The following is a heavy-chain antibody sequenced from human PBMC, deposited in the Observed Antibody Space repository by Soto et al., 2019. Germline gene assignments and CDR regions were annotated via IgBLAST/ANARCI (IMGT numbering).Heavy chain of an antibody. Sequence: AGESLKISCDISVYNFDSFWVAWVRQAPGKGLEWVGSIFPRDSETRYGPSFQGQVTIAADTSNTTAYLLWSSLKASDTAMYYCARRSDILNFPDFFDQWGQGTLVTVSS. CDR2: IFPRDSET. V-gene: IGHV5-51*01. J-gene: IGHJ4*02. CDR3: ARRSDILNFPDFFDQ. CDR1: VYNFDSFW. D-gene: IGHD2-21*01.